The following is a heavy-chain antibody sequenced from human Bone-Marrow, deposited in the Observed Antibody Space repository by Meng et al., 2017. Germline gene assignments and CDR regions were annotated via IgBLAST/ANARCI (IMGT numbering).Heavy chain of an antibody. J-gene: IGHJ4*02. V-gene: IGHV4-34*01. CDR3: ARHEWPISFGK. CDR1: GGSFSGYY. CDR2: INHSGST. D-gene: IGHD3-10*01. Sequence: QVHLQQGGAGLLKASETLSLTCAVYGGSFSGYYWSWIRQPPGKGLEWIGEINHSGSTNYSPSLRSRVTRSVDTSKKQVSLKLSSVTAADTAVYYCARHEWPISFGKWGQGTLVTVSS.